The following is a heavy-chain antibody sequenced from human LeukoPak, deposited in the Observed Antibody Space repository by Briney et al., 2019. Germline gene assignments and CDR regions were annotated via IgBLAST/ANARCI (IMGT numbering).Heavy chain of an antibody. CDR3: ARGMAEAYDYNWFDP. CDR2: IYGSGTT. CDR1: GGSVSNYY. Sequence: SETLSLTCTVSGGSVSNYYWSWVRQPAGKGLEWIGRIYGSGTTRYNPSLQSRVTMSVDVSKNQFSLKLTSMTAADAAVYFCARGMAEAYDYNWFDPWGQGILVTVSS. V-gene: IGHV4-4*07. D-gene: IGHD5-12*01. J-gene: IGHJ5*02.